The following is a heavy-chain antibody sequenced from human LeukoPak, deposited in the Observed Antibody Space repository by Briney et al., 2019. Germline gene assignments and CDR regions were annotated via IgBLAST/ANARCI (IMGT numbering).Heavy chain of an antibody. CDR1: GFTFSSYG. CDR3: ARDGGYDFWSGYYQDY. CDR2: IWYDGSNK. V-gene: IGHV3-33*01. D-gene: IGHD3-3*01. J-gene: IGHJ4*02. Sequence: GGSLRLSCAASGFTFSSYGMHWVRQAPGKGLEWVAVIWYDGSNKYYADSVKGRFTISRDSSKNTLYLQMNSLRAEDTAVYYCARDGGYDFWSGYYQDYWGQGTLVTVSS.